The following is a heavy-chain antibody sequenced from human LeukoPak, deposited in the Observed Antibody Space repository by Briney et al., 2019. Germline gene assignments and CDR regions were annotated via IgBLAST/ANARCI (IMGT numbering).Heavy chain of an antibody. Sequence: GGSLRLSCAASGFTFSSYSMNWVRQAPGKGLEWVSSISSSSSYIYYADSVKGRFTISGDNAKNSLYLQMNSLRAEDTAVYYCARPSQLRGEGFDYWGQGTLVTVSS. CDR3: ARPSQLRGEGFDY. CDR1: GFTFSSYS. V-gene: IGHV3-21*01. D-gene: IGHD2-2*01. J-gene: IGHJ4*02. CDR2: ISSSSSYI.